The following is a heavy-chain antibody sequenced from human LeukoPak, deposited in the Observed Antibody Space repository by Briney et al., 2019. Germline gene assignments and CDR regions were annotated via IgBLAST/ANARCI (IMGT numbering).Heavy chain of an antibody. CDR3: ARDTLGTGDY. J-gene: IGHJ4*02. Sequence: GGSLRLSCAASGFTFSSYNMNWVRQAPGKGLEWVSYISSSSSTIYYADSVKGRFTISRDNAKNSLYLQMNSLRAEDTAVYYWARDTLGTGDYWGQGTLVTVSS. D-gene: IGHD3/OR15-3a*01. CDR2: ISSSSSTI. CDR1: GFTFSSYN. V-gene: IGHV3-48*04.